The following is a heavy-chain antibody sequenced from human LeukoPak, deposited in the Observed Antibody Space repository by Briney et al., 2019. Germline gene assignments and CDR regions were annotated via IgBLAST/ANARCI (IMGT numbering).Heavy chain of an antibody. J-gene: IGHJ4*02. CDR3: ARGTYGSGKE. CDR2: GDDET. V-gene: IGHV3-53*01. D-gene: IGHD3-10*01. Sequence: GDDETNYADSVKGRFTISRDNSKNTLHLQMNSLRAEDTAVYYCARGTYGSGKEWGQGTLVTVSS.